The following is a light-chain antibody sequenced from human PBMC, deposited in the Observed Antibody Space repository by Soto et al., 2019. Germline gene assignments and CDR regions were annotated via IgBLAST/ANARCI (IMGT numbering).Light chain of an antibody. CDR3: QSYDSTLSGLGWV. V-gene: IGLV1-40*01. Sequence: QSVLTQPPSVSGAPGQRVTLSCTGNSSNLGAGYDVHWYQQLPGAAPKLVIFGNRNRPSGVPERFSGSKSGTSASLAITGLQAEDEADYYCQSYDSTLSGLGWVFGGGTKLTVL. CDR1: SSNLGAGYD. J-gene: IGLJ3*02. CDR2: GNR.